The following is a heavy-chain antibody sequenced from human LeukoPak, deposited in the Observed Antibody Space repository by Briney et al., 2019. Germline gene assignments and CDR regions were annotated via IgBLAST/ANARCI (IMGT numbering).Heavy chain of an antibody. D-gene: IGHD3-22*01. CDR3: ARGSYYSDNSDPLV. J-gene: IGHJ6*02. CDR1: GFTFSTYG. V-gene: IGHV3-33*01. Sequence: PGGSLRLSCAASGFTFSTYGMHWVRQAPGKGLEWVAVIWYDGSNEYYPDSVKGRFTTSRDNSKNTLYLQMNSLRAEDTAVYYCARGSYYSDNSDPLVWGQGTTVTVSS. CDR2: IWYDGSNE.